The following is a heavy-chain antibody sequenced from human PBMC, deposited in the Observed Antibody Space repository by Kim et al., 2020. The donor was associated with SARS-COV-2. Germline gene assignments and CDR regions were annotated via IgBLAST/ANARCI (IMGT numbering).Heavy chain of an antibody. J-gene: IGHJ6*02. CDR2: ISSSGSTI. CDR3: ARGYCSSTSCYLDDYYYGMDV. D-gene: IGHD2-2*01. CDR1: GFTFSSYE. Sequence: GGSLRLSCAASGFTFSSYEMNWVRQAPGKGLEWVSYISSSGSTIYYADSVKGRFTISRDNAKNSLYLQMNSLRAEDTAVYYCARGYCSSTSCYLDDYYYGMDVWGQGTTVTVSS. V-gene: IGHV3-48*03.